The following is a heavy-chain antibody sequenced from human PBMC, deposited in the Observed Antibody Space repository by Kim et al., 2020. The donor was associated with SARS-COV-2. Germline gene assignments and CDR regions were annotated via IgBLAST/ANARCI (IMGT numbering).Heavy chain of an antibody. CDR1: GYTFTSYA. CDR2: INTNTGNP. D-gene: IGHD3-3*01. CDR3: ARDPPRRTFFGGRGGY. J-gene: IGHJ4*02. V-gene: IGHV7-4-1*02. Sequence: ASVKVSCKASGYTFTSYAMNWVRQAPGQGLEWMGWINTNTGNPTYAQGFTGRFVFSLDTSVSTAYLQISSLKAEDTAVYYCARDPPRRTFFGGRGGYWGQGTLVTVSS.